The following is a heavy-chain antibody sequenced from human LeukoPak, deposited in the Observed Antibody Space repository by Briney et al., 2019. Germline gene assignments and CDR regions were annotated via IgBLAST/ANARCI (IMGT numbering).Heavy chain of an antibody. J-gene: IGHJ4*02. CDR2: IYHSGST. CDR3: AKQAYYFVDY. CDR1: GYSISSGYY. V-gene: IGHV4-38-2*01. Sequence: SETLSLTCAVSGYSISSGYYWGWIRPPPGKGVGRIGSIYHSGSTYYNPSLKSRVTISLDTSKNQVSLKLNSVTVADTAVYYCAKQAYYFVDYWGQGTLVAISS. D-gene: IGHD2/OR15-2a*01.